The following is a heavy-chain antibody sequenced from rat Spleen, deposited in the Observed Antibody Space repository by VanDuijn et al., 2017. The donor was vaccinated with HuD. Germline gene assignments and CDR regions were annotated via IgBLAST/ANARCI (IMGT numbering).Heavy chain of an antibody. CDR3: ARFGGGYYVMDA. D-gene: IGHD4-3*01. Sequence: EVQLVESGGGLVQPGRSLKLSCVASGFTFNNYWMTWIRQAPGKGLEWVASITNTGGSTYYAESVKGRFTISRDNAKSTLYLQMNSLRSEDTANYYCARFGGGYYVMDAWGQGASVTVSS. CDR2: ITNTGGST. V-gene: IGHV5-31*01. J-gene: IGHJ4*01. CDR1: GFTFNNYW.